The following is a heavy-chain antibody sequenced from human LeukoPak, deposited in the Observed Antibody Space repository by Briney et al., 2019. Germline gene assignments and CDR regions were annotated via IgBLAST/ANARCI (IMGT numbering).Heavy chain of an antibody. J-gene: IGHJ4*02. Sequence: SVTVSCMASGYTLTGYYMHWVRQAPGQGGEWMGWINPNSGGPNYAQKFQGRVTMTRDTSISTAYMELSRLRSDDTAVYYCARVEYGGKFDYWGQGTLVTVSS. CDR2: INPNSGGP. D-gene: IGHD4-23*01. CDR3: ARVEYGGKFDY. CDR1: GYTLTGYY. V-gene: IGHV1-2*02.